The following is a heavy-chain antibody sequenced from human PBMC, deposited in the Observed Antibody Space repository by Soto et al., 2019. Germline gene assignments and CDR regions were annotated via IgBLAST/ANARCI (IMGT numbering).Heavy chain of an antibody. CDR3: AKVKVQWLVNDLFDY. J-gene: IGHJ4*02. CDR2: ISGSGGST. Sequence: EVQLLESGGGLVQPGGSLRLSCAASGFTFSSYAMSWVRQAPGKGLEWVSAISGSGGSTYYADSVKGRFTISRDNSKNTLYLKMNSLKAEDTAVYDCAKVKVQWLVNDLFDYWGQGTLVTVSS. D-gene: IGHD6-19*01. V-gene: IGHV3-23*01. CDR1: GFTFSSYA.